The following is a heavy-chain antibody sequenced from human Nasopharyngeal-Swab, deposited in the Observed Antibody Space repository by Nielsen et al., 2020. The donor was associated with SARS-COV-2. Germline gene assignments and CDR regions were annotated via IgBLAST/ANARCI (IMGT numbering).Heavy chain of an antibody. CDR3: AKDLSYYYDSSGGGMDV. J-gene: IGHJ6*02. CDR2: ISRSGGTI. Sequence: GESLKISCAASGFTFSSYEMNWVRQVPGKGLEWVSYISRSGGTIYYADSVKGRFTISRDNSKNTLYLQMNSLRAEDTAVYYCAKDLSYYYDSSGGGMDVWGQGTTVTVSS. V-gene: IGHV3-48*03. CDR1: GFTFSSYE. D-gene: IGHD3-22*01.